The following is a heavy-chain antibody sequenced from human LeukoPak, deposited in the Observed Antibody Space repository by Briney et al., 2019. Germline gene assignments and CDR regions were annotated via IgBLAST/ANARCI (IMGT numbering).Heavy chain of an antibody. J-gene: IGHJ4*02. V-gene: IGHV4-59*01. Sequence: SETLSLTCTVSGGPISSYYWSWIRQPPGKGLEWIGYIHYSGSTNYNPSLKSRVTISVDTSKNQLSLKLSSVTAADTAVYYCARGLLDYWGQGTLVTVSS. CDR2: IHYSGST. CDR1: GGPISSYY. CDR3: ARGLLDY.